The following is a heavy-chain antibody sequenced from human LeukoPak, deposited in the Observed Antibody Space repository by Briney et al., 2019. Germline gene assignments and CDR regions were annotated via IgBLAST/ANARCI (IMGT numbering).Heavy chain of an antibody. CDR3: ARSIPGIQLRLHAFDI. J-gene: IGHJ3*02. D-gene: IGHD5-18*01. V-gene: IGHV4-59*08. Sequence: PSETLSLTCTVSGGSISSYYWSWIRQPPGKGLEWIGYIYYSGSTNYNPSLKSRVTISVDTSKNQFSLKLSSVTAADTAVYYCARSIPGIQLRLHAFDIWGQGTMVTVSS. CDR1: GGSISSYY. CDR2: IYYSGST.